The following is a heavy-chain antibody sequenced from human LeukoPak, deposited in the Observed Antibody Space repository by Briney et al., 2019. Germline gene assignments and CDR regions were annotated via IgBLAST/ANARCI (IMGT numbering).Heavy chain of an antibody. D-gene: IGHD6-19*01. CDR3: ARDSGWYGLDP. Sequence: PSETLSLTCTVSGGSISSSSYYWGWIRQPAGKGLEWIGRIYTSGSTNYNPSLKSRVTMSVDTSKNQFSLKLSSVTGADTAVYYCARDSGWYGLDPWGQGTLVTVSS. V-gene: IGHV4-61*02. CDR2: IYTSGST. CDR1: GGSISSSSYY. J-gene: IGHJ5*02.